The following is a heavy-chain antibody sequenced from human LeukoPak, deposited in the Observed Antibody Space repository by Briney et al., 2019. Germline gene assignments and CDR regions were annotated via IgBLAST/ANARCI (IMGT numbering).Heavy chain of an antibody. J-gene: IGHJ6*03. CDR3: AGLGGSHPRLYYYYYYMDV. Sequence: GGSLRLSCAASGFTFSSYGMHWVRQAPGKGLEWVAFIRYDGSNKYYADSVKGRFTISRDNAKNSLYLQMNSLRAEDTAVYYCAGLGGSHPRLYYYYYYMDVWGKGTTVTVSS. CDR2: IRYDGSNK. D-gene: IGHD1-26*01. CDR1: GFTFSSYG. V-gene: IGHV3-30*02.